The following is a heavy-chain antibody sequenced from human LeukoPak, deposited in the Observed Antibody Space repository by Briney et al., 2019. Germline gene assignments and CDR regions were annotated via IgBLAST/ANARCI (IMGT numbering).Heavy chain of an antibody. CDR2: IVVGSGNT. CDR1: GFTFTSSA. V-gene: IGHV1-58*02. Sequence: ASVKVSCKASGFTFTSSAMQWVRQARGQRLEWIGWIVVGSGNTNYAQKLQGRVTMTTDTSTSTAYMELRSLRSDDTAVYYCAGGTAMENWFDPWGQGTLVTVSS. CDR3: AGGTAMENWFDP. D-gene: IGHD1-1*01. J-gene: IGHJ5*02.